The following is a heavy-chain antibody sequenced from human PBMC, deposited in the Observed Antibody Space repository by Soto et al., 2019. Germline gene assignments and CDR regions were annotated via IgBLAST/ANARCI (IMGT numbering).Heavy chain of an antibody. CDR1: DGYCGDHV. CDR3: STRAYDTNGYYRFDP. CDR2: INHSGRV. Sequence: PSETQSLTYAVDDGYCGDHVCSWIRQSPGKGLEWIGDINHSGRVNYSPSLKSRVTISLDTSKNQFSLTLSAVTAADTAMYYCSTRAYDTNGYYRFDPWGQGTLVTVSS. V-gene: IGHV4-34*01. J-gene: IGHJ5*01. D-gene: IGHD3-22*01.